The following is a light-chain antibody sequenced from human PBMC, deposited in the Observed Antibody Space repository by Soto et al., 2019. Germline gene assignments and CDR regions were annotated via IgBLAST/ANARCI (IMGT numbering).Light chain of an antibody. CDR2: DDS. CDR3: GSWDSSLSAYV. V-gene: IGLV3-21*02. CDR1: NIGSKR. Sequence: LSQPPSVSVAPGQTATVTCGGNNIGSKRVNWYQQKPGQAPVLVVYDDSDRPSGIPERFSGSDSGNTATLTISRVEAGDEADYYCGSWDSSLSAYVFGTGTKVTVL. J-gene: IGLJ1*01.